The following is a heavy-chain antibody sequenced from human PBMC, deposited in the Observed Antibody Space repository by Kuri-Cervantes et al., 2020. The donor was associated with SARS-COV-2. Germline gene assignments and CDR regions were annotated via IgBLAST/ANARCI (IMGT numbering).Heavy chain of an antibody. CDR1: GFTFSSYS. J-gene: IGHJ6*02. CDR3: ARGYCSSTSCPPYYYYGMDV. V-gene: IGHV3-21*01. D-gene: IGHD2-2*01. CDR2: ISSSSSYI. Sequence: GGSLRLSCAASGFTFSSYSMNWVRQAPGKGLEWVSSISSSSSYIYYADSVEGRFTISRDNAKNSLYLQMNSLRAEDTAVYYCARGYCSSTSCPPYYYYGMDVWGQGTTVTVSS.